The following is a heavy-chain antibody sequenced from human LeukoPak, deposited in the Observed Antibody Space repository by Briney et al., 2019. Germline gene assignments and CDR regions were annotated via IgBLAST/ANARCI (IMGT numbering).Heavy chain of an antibody. J-gene: IGHJ4*02. Sequence: GGSLRLSCAASGFTFSSYSMNWVRQAPGKGLEWVSSISSSSSYIYYADSVKGRFTISRDNAKNSLYLQMNSLRAEDTAVYYCARDNSPYYYAMGDYWGQGTLVTVSS. D-gene: IGHD3-10*01. CDR2: ISSSSSYI. V-gene: IGHV3-21*01. CDR1: GFTFSSYS. CDR3: ARDNSPYYYAMGDY.